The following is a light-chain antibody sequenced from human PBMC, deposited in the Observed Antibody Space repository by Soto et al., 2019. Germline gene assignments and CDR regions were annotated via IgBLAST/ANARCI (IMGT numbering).Light chain of an antibody. CDR2: GAS. J-gene: IGKJ5*01. CDR3: QQYGGSPT. V-gene: IGKV3-20*01. Sequence: EVVLAQSPGALSLSPGESATLSCRASQRVSSDYLGWYQQKPGQSPRLLIYGASSRAPGIPDRFSGRASGTDFTLTISRLEPEDFGVYYCQQYGGSPTFGQGTRLEI. CDR1: QRVSSDY.